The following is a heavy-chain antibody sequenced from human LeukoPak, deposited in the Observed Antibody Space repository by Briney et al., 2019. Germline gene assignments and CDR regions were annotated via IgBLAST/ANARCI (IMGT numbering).Heavy chain of an antibody. D-gene: IGHD2-15*01. CDR3: AKAPVTTCSGAYCYPFDY. CDR2: LYSDGST. V-gene: IGHV3-53*01. Sequence: GGSLRLSCAASGFTVSRNYMSWVRQAPGKGLEWVSVLYSDGSTYHADSVKGRFTISGDSSKNTLYLQMNSLRAEDAAVYYCAKAPVTTCSGAYCYPFDYWGQGTLVTVSS. J-gene: IGHJ4*02. CDR1: GFTVSRNY.